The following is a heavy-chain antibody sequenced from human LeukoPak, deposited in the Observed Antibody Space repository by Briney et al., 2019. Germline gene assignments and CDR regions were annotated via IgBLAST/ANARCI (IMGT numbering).Heavy chain of an antibody. Sequence: ASVKVSCKAAGYTFSSYDINWVRQAPGQGLEWMGWMNPSSGNTGYTQKFQSRVTMTRDTSISTAYMELSSLRSEDTALYYCTRMRGYTYGYWYLDLWGRGTLVTVSS. D-gene: IGHD5-18*01. CDR2: MNPSSGNT. J-gene: IGHJ2*01. V-gene: IGHV1-8*01. CDR3: TRMRGYTYGYWYLDL. CDR1: GYTFSSYD.